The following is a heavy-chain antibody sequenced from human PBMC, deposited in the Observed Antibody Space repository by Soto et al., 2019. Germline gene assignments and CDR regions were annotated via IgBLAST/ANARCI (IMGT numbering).Heavy chain of an antibody. J-gene: IGHJ6*03. CDR1: GFTFSSYG. CDR2: IWYDGSNK. V-gene: IGHV3-33*01. D-gene: IGHD3-3*01. CDR3: ARGENLEWLPDFMDV. Sequence: ESGGGVVQPGRSLRLSCAASGFTFSSYGMHWVRQAPGKGLEWVAVIWYDGSNKYYADSVKGRFTISRDNSKNTLYLQMNSLRAEDTAVYYCARGENLEWLPDFMDVWGKGTTVTVSS.